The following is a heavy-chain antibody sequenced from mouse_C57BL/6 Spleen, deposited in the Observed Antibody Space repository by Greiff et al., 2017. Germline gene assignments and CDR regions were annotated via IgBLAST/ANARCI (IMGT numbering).Heavy chain of an antibody. CDR3: ARHRGYDGYYGYAMDY. D-gene: IGHD2-3*01. CDR1: GYTFTSYG. Sequence: VQLQESGAELARPGASVKLSCKASGYTFTSYGISWVKQRTGQGLEWIGEIYPRSGNTYYNEKFKGKATLTADKSSSTAYMELRSLTSEDSAVYFCARHRGYDGYYGYAMDYWGQGTSVTVSS. CDR2: IYPRSGNT. J-gene: IGHJ4*01. V-gene: IGHV1-81*01.